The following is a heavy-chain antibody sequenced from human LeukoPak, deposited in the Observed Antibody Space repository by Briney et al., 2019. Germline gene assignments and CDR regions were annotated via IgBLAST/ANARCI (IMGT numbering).Heavy chain of an antibody. CDR2: INHSGST. V-gene: IGHV4-34*01. J-gene: IGHJ4*02. Sequence: ESSETLSLTCAVYGGSFSGYYWSWIRQPPGKGLEWIGEINHSGSTSYNPPLKSRVTISVDTSKNQFSLKLSSVTAADTAVYYCARRGSMTGPPPLWGQGTLVTVSS. D-gene: IGHD6-6*01. CDR1: GGSFSGYY. CDR3: ARRGSMTGPPPL.